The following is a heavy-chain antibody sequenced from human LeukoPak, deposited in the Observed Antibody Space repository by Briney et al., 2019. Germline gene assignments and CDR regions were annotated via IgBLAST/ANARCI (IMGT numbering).Heavy chain of an antibody. CDR3: ARHPYSGSPHFDY. D-gene: IGHD1-26*01. V-gene: IGHV4-30-2*01. CDR1: GGSITRGGYY. CDR2: IYHTGST. J-gene: IGHJ4*02. Sequence: SQTLSLTCTVSGGSITRGGYYWSWIRQPPGKGLEWIGYIYHTGSTYYNPSLKSRVTISVDTSKNQFSLKLSSVTAADTAVYYCARHPYSGSPHFDYWGQGTLVTVSS.